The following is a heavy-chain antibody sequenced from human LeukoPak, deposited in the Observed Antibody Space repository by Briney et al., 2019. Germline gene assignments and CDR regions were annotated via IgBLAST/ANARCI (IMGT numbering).Heavy chain of an antibody. CDR1: EYSFTSYM. CDR2: IDPSDSEN. D-gene: IGHD5-18*01. CDR3: ARQTAMGRSGDY. V-gene: IGHV5-51*01. Sequence: GESLNISCKASEYSFTSYMIGWVRQMPGKGLEWMGIIDPSDSENRYTPSFQGQVTISVDKSLTTADLQWNSLKASDTAMYYCARQTAMGRSGDYWGQGTLVTVSS. J-gene: IGHJ4*02.